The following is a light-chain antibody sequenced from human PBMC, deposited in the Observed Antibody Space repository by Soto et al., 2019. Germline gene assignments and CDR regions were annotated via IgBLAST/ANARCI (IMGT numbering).Light chain of an antibody. J-gene: IGLJ3*02. Sequence: QSALTQPPSASGSPGQSVTISCTGTASDVGGYNFVSWYQQHPGQAPKLIIYEVTRRPSGVPDRFSGSKSGNTASLTVSGAQADDEAYFYCSSYASFNTWVFGGGTKLTVL. CDR2: EVT. V-gene: IGLV2-8*01. CDR1: ASDVGGYNF. CDR3: SSYASFNTWV.